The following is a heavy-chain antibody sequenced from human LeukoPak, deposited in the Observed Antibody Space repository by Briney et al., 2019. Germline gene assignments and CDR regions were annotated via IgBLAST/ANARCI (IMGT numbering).Heavy chain of an antibody. CDR1: GDSISTDCC. Sequence: ASETLSLTCTVSGDSISTDCCWTWIRQPPGKVPEWIGTIYNRDNTYYTSSLASRATISMDTSKNQFSLKMTSVTAADTAVYYCARGTDAYKVGNHWGQGALVTVSS. CDR3: ARGTDAYKVGNH. V-gene: IGHV4-38-2*02. D-gene: IGHD5-24*01. J-gene: IGHJ5*02. CDR2: IYNRDNT.